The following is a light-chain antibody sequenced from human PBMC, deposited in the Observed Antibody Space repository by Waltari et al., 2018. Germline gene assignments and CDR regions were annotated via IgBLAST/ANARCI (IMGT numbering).Light chain of an antibody. CDR3: CSYAGVSTWV. Sequence: QSALTQPASVSGSPGQSITISCTGTSSDVGRYNLVFWFQQHPGKAPKLIIYEVTKRPSGPSTRFSGSKSGNTASLTLSGLQAEDEADYFCCSYAGVSTWVFGGGTKLTVL. CDR2: EVT. J-gene: IGLJ3*02. V-gene: IGLV2-23*02. CDR1: SSDVGRYNL.